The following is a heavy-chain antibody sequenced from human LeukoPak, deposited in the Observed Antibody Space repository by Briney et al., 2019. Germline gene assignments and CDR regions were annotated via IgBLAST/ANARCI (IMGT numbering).Heavy chain of an antibody. CDR1: GGSISSYY. Sequence: PSETLSLTCTVSGGSISSYYWSWIRQPPWKGLEWIGYIYYSGSTNYNPSLKSRVTISVDTSKNQFSLKLSSVTAADTAVYYCASLAVAGTIDYWGQGTLVTVSS. CDR3: ASLAVAGTIDY. CDR2: IYYSGST. V-gene: IGHV4-59*01. J-gene: IGHJ4*02. D-gene: IGHD6-19*01.